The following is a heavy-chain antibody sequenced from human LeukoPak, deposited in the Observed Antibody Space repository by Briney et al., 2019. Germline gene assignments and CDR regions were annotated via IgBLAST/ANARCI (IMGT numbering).Heavy chain of an antibody. V-gene: IGHV1-8*01. CDR1: GYTFTSYD. Sequence: ASVKVSCKASGYTFTSYDINWVRQATGQGLEWMGWMKPNSGNTGYAQKFQGRVTMTRNTSISTAYMELSSLRSEDTAVYYCARGPPIVLMVYAIPYYYGMDVWGQGTTVTVSS. CDR3: ARGPPIVLMVYAIPYYYGMDV. J-gene: IGHJ6*02. CDR2: MKPNSGNT. D-gene: IGHD2-8*01.